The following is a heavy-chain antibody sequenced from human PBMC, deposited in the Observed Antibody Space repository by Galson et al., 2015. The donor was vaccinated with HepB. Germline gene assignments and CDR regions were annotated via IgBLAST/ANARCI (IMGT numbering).Heavy chain of an antibody. J-gene: IGHJ1*01. Sequence: SLRLSCAASGFTFTTYSMNWVRQAPGKGLEWVSSISTSSSYIYYADSVKGRFTISRDNSKNTLYLQMNSLRAEDTAVYYCAWAVAGTVQHWGQGTLVTVSS. CDR3: AWAVAGTVQH. D-gene: IGHD6-19*01. CDR1: GFTFTTYS. CDR2: ISTSSSYI. V-gene: IGHV3-21*01.